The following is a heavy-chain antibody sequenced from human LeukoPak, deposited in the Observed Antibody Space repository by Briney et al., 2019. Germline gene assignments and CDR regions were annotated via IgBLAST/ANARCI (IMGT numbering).Heavy chain of an antibody. CDR3: AKVRGTYSSGYFFDY. V-gene: IGHV3-9*01. J-gene: IGHJ4*02. Sequence: GGSLRLSCAASGFNFDNYAMHWVRQAPGKGLEWLSIISWNSGYIGYADSVKGRFTISRDNAKKSLDLQMNSLRAEDTAFYYCAKVRGTYSSGYFFDYWGQGTLVTVPS. D-gene: IGHD6-19*01. CDR2: ISWNSGYI. CDR1: GFNFDNYA.